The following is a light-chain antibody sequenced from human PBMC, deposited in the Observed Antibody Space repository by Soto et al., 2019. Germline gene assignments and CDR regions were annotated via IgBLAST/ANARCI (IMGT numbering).Light chain of an antibody. V-gene: IGKV3-15*01. CDR2: GAS. CDR1: ETVATN. J-gene: IGKJ1*01. Sequence: EFVLTQSPGTLSLSPGERATLSCWASETVATNLAWYQQKPGQAPRLLISGASTRAAGISDRFRGSGSGREFTLTINSLRSEDSAIYYCQQYFEWPPMTFGQGTKVDIK. CDR3: QQYFEWPPMT.